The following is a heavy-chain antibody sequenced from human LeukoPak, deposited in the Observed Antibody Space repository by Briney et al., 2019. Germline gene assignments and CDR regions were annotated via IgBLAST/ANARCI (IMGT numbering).Heavy chain of an antibody. CDR2: IYYGGST. CDR3: ASHPLRGGYYYGMDV. D-gene: IGHD3-10*01. J-gene: IGHJ6*02. V-gene: IGHV4-59*08. CDR1: GGSISSYY. Sequence: PSETLSLTCTVSGGSISSYYWSWIRQPPGKGLEWIGYIYYGGSTNYNPSLKSRVTISVDTSKNQFSLKLSSVTAADTAVYYCASHPLRGGYYYGMDVWVQGTTVTVSS.